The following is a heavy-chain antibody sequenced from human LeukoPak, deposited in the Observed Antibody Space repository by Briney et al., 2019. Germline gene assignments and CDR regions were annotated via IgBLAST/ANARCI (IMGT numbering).Heavy chain of an antibody. V-gene: IGHV3-23*01. CDR1: GFTLSSYA. CDR2: ISGSGDIT. J-gene: IGHJ4*02. CDR3: AKERYDFWSGYSYYFDY. D-gene: IGHD3-3*01. Sequence: GGSLRLSCAASGFTLSSYAMSWVRQAPGKGLEWVSAISGSGDITYYADSVKGRFTISSDKSKNTLYLQMNSLRAEGTAVYYCAKERYDFWSGYSYYFDYWGQGTLVTVSS.